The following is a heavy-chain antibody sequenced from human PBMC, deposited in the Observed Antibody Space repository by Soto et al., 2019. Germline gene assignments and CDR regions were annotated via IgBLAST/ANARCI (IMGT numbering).Heavy chain of an antibody. CDR1: GGSINYNSYY. CDR3: ARLVVVAPVANA. D-gene: IGHD2-2*01. Sequence: SETLSLTCSVSGGSINYNSYYWGWIRQPPGKGLEWVGGIFYTGTTYYSPSLKDRVTISVDTSKNSFSLNLTSVTAADTAAYFCARLVVVAPVANAWGQGTLVTVS. CDR2: IFYTGTT. V-gene: IGHV4-39*02. J-gene: IGHJ5*02.